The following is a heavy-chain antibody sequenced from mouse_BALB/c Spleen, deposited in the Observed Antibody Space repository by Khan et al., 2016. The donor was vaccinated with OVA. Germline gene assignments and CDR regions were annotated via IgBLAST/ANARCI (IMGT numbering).Heavy chain of an antibody. CDR2: IHYSGSN. CDR1: GYSITRGYS. V-gene: IGHV3-1*02. J-gene: IGHJ1*01. D-gene: IGHD1-1*01. CDR3: ARSGTTVVAYWYFDV. Sequence: EVKLEVSGPDLVKPSQSLSLTCTVTGYSITRGYSWHWIRQFPGHKLEWMGYIHYSGSNNYNPSLNSRISITRDTSKNQFFLQLNFVPTEDTATYYCARSGTTVVAYWYFDVWGAGTTVTVSS.